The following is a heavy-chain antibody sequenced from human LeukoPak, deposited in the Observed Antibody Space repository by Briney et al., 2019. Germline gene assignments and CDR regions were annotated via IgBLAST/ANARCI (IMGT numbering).Heavy chain of an antibody. CDR2: ISYDGSNK. CDR3: AKDRRSGYYYYYYGMDV. CDR1: GFTFSSYG. J-gene: IGHJ6*02. V-gene: IGHV3-30*18. D-gene: IGHD3-22*01. Sequence: GGSLRLSCAASGFTFSSYGMHWVRQAPGKGLEWVAVISYDGSNKYYADSVKGRFTISRDNSKNTLYLQMNSLRAEDTAVYYCAKDRRSGYYYYYYGMDVWGQGTTVTVSS.